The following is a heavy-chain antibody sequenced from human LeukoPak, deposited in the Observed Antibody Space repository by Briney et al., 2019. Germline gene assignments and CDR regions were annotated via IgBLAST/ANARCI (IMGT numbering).Heavy chain of an antibody. D-gene: IGHD6-13*01. CDR2: INSDGSST. CDR3: ARLGSSSWFGYYYMDV. Sequence: GGSLRLSCAASGFTFSNYWMHWVRQAPGKGLVWVSRINSDGSSTSYADSVKGRFTISRDNAKNTLYLQMNNLRAEDTAVYYCARLGSSSWFGYYYMDVWGKGTTVTVSS. CDR1: GFTFSNYW. V-gene: IGHV3-74*01. J-gene: IGHJ6*03.